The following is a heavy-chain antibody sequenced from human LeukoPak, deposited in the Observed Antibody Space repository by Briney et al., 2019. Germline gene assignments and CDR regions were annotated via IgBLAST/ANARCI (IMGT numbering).Heavy chain of an antibody. D-gene: IGHD3-22*01. CDR3: ARNYCDTAGHFGY. V-gene: IGHV1-46*01. CDR1: GYTFSSYY. J-gene: IGHJ4*02. CDR2: INPSGGGT. Sequence: GASVKISCKASGYTFSSYYMHWVRQAPGQGLEWMGIINPSGGGTTYAQKFRGRVTMTRGTSTGTVFMELSSLRSDDTAVYFCARNYCDTAGHFGYWGQGTLVTVSS.